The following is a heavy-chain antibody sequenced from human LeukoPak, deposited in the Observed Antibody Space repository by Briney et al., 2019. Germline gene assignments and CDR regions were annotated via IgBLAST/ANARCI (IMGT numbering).Heavy chain of an antibody. J-gene: IGHJ6*02. CDR2: ISAYNGNT. Sequence: ASVKVSCKASGYTFTSYGISWVRQAPGQGLEWMGWISAYNGNTDYAQKLQGRVTMTTDTSTSTAYMELRSLRSYDTAVYYCAREWGDDIVVVPAAILGYYYYGMDVWGQGTTVTVSS. V-gene: IGHV1-18*01. CDR1: GYTFTSYG. CDR3: AREWGDDIVVVPAAILGYYYYGMDV. D-gene: IGHD2-2*02.